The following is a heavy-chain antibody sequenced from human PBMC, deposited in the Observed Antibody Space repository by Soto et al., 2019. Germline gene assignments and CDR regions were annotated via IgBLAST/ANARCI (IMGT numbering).Heavy chain of an antibody. CDR2: IYWDDDK. J-gene: IGHJ4*02. CDR1: GFSLTTSGVG. V-gene: IGHV2-5*02. D-gene: IGHD3-3*01. Sequence: QITLNESGPTLVKPTQTLTLTCTFSGFSLTTSGVGVGWIRQSPGKAPEWLALIYWDDDKRSRPSLKSRLTITKDTSKNQVVLTMANLDPADTATYYCAHRVLRTVFGLVTTTAIYFDFWGQGTPVAVSS. CDR3: AHRVLRTVFGLVTTTAIYFDF.